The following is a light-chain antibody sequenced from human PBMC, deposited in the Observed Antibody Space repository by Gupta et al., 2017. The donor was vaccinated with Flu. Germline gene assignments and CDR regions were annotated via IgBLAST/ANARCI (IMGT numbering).Light chain of an antibody. CDR3: QQYGSSPWT. CDR1: QSVSSSY. CDR2: GVS. Sequence: EGAPLSCRVSQSVSSSYLAWYQQKPGQAPRLLIYGVSSRASGIPDRFSGGRSGTDFTLTISRRDPEDFAVYYWQQYGSSPWTFGQGTKVEIK. V-gene: IGKV3-20*01. J-gene: IGKJ1*01.